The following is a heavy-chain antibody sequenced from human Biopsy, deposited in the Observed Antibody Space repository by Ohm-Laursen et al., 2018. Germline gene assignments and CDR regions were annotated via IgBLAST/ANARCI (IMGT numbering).Heavy chain of an antibody. CDR2: IIAVSGLV. CDR3: ATPFQYYDSWGGYPPFDH. J-gene: IGHJ4*02. Sequence: SVKASCNASGGTFSNYAIGWVRQAPGEGLEWMGGIIAVSGLVNYAPKFQGRVSITADKSTTTAYMELSNLKSEDTAVYYCATPFQYYDSWGGYPPFDHWGQGTLVTVSS. V-gene: IGHV1-69*10. D-gene: IGHD3-3*01. CDR1: GGTFSNYA.